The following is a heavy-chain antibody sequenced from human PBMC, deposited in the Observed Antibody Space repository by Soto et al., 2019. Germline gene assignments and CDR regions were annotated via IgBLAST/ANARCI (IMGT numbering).Heavy chain of an antibody. Sequence: EVQLLESGGGLVQPGGSLRLSCAASGFTFSSYAMSWVRQAPGKGLEWVSAISGSGGSTYYADSVKGRFTISRVNSKNTIDLQVNSLRAEDTAVDYCAKEGRGLVVAAPIYFYYGMDVWGQGTTVTVSS. CDR2: ISGSGGST. D-gene: IGHD2-15*01. J-gene: IGHJ6*02. CDR3: AKEGRGLVVAAPIYFYYGMDV. CDR1: GFTFSSYA. V-gene: IGHV3-23*01.